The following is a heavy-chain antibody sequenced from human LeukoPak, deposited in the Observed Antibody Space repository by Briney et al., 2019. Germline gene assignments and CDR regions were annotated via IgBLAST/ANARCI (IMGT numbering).Heavy chain of an antibody. D-gene: IGHD3-22*01. CDR2: IIPIFGTA. V-gene: IGHV1-69*05. Sequence: SVKVSCKTSGYTFSGYYMHWVRQAPGQGLEWMGGIIPIFGTANYAQKFQGRVTITTDESTSTAYMELSSLRSEDTAVYYCARANLYYYDSSGHYGGDFDYWGQGTLVTVSS. CDR1: GYTFSGYY. CDR3: ARANLYYYDSSGHYGGDFDY. J-gene: IGHJ4*02.